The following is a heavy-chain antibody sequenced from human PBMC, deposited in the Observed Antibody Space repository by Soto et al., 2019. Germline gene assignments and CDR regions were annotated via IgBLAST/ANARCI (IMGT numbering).Heavy chain of an antibody. D-gene: IGHD3-9*01. V-gene: IGHV4-39*01. Sequence: QLQLQESGPGLVKPSETLSLTCSVSGDSINSDHYYWGWIRQPPGKGLEWNGSIYYRGNTYYNPSLKPRVTISLAKSKGQFSLKLNSVTAADSAVYFCARLEGLATISYYFDSWGQGTLVTVSS. CDR2: IYYRGNT. CDR1: GDSINSDHYY. J-gene: IGHJ4*02. CDR3: ARLEGLATISYYFDS.